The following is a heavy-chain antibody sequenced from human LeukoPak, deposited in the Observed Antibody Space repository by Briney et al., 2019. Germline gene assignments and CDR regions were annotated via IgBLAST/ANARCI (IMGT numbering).Heavy chain of an antibody. J-gene: IGHJ4*02. V-gene: IGHV3-13*01. CDR3: ARDEVDYDILTGYYWY. CDR2: IGTLYDS. CDR1: GFTISGYD. D-gene: IGHD3-9*01. Sequence: PGGSLRLSCAASGFTISGYDMHWVRQATGKGLEWVAAIGTLYDSYYEDSVKGRFTISRENAKNSLFLQMNSLRAGDTAVYYCARDEVDYDILTGYYWYWGQGTLVTVSS.